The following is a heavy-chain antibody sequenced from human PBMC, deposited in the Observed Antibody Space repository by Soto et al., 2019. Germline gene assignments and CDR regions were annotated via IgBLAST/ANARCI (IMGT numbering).Heavy chain of an antibody. V-gene: IGHV3-7*01. CDR1: GFTFSSYW. Sequence: EVQLVESGGGLVQPGGSLRLSCAASGFTFSSYWMSWVRQAPGKGLEWVANIKQDGSEKYYVDSVKGRFTISRDNAKNSLYLQMNSLRAEYTAVYYCARKPKVPAASYDYWGQGTLVTVSS. CDR3: ARKPKVPAASYDY. J-gene: IGHJ4*02. D-gene: IGHD2-2*01. CDR2: IKQDGSEK.